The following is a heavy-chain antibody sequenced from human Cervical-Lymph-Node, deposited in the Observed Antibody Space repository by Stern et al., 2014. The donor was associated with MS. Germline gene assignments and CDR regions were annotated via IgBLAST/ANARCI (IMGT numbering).Heavy chain of an antibody. CDR3: ARGPRSQPGGSSWFDP. V-gene: IGHV1-69*01. D-gene: IGHD1-26*01. Sequence: QVQLVQSGAEVKKPGSSVKVSCKASGGTFSNYAISWVRQAPGQGLEWMGGIIPIFGTANYAQKFQGRVTITADESTSTAYMELSSLRSEDTAVYYCARGPRSQPGGSSWFDPWGQGTLVTVSS. J-gene: IGHJ5*02. CDR2: IIPIFGTA. CDR1: GGTFSNYA.